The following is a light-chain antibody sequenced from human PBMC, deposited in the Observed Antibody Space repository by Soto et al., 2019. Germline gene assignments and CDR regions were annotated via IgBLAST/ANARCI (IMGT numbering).Light chain of an antibody. CDR2: EVS. CDR1: SSDVGDYNY. V-gene: IGLV2-14*01. CDR3: SSYTSSYV. J-gene: IGLJ1*01. Sequence: QSALTQPPSASGSPGQSVTISCTGTSSDVGDYNYVSWYQQHPGKAPKLMIYEVSNRPSGVSNRFSGSKSGNTASLTISGLQAEDEADYYCSSYTSSYVFGTGTKLTVL.